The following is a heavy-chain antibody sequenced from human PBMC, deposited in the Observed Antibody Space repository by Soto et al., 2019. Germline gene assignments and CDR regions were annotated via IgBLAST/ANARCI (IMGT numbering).Heavy chain of an antibody. CDR1: GGSISEKY. D-gene: IGHD6-13*01. Sequence: SETLSLTCIVSGGSISEKYWNWVRQPPGKGLEWIGLIFANGHTDYNPSLKSRVTMSVDASKNQFSLRLTSMTAADTAVYYCVASLAASGLNWLDPWGRGTLATVSS. J-gene: IGHJ5*02. CDR3: VASLAASGLNWLDP. V-gene: IGHV4-4*07. CDR2: IFANGHT.